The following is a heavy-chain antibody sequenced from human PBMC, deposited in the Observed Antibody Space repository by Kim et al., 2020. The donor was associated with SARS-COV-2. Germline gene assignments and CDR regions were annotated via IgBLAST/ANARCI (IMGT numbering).Heavy chain of an antibody. V-gene: IGHV7-4-1*02. Sequence: YAQGLTGRFVFSLDTSVSTAYLQISSLKAEDTAVYYCARALLWFGEPSDYWGQGTLVTVSS. D-gene: IGHD3-10*01. CDR3: ARALLWFGEPSDY. J-gene: IGHJ4*02.